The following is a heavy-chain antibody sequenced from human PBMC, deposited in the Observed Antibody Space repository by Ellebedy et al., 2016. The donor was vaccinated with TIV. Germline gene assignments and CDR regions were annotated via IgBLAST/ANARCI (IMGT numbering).Heavy chain of an antibody. CDR3: ARGGGSGSYLDFDY. V-gene: IGHV3-7*05. CDR1: GFTFSRYW. D-gene: IGHD3-10*01. J-gene: IGHJ4*02. Sequence: GESLKISXAASGFTFSRYWMSWVRQAPGKGLEWVANIKRDGSEKYYVDSVKGRFTISRDNAKNSLYLQMNSLRAEDTALYYCARGGGSGSYLDFDYWGQGTLVTVSS. CDR2: IKRDGSEK.